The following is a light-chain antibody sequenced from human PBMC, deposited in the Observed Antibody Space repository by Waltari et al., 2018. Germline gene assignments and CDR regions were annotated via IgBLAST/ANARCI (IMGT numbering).Light chain of an antibody. V-gene: IGLV1-47*01. J-gene: IGLJ3*02. CDR2: SNN. CDR3: ATWDDSLRMV. Sequence: QSVLSLPPSAPGTPGQRPTISCPCSCSHLGINYVHWYQHLPGTAPKLLFYSNNQRPSGLPDPFSSSKSGTSASLAINGLRSEDEADYYCATWDDSLRMVFGGGTELTVL. CDR1: CSHLGINY.